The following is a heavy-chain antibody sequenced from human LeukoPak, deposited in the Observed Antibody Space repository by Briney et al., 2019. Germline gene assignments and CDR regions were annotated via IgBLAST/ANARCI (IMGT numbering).Heavy chain of an antibody. D-gene: IGHD5-12*01. Sequence: GGSLKLSCAASRFIFSNYYMSWIRQAPGKGLEWIATIDAHGGTNYYADSAQDRFTISRDNAKNSLFLQMNSLTAEDTAVCFCARAGTYGGYKAFDNWGQGTPVTVSS. J-gene: IGHJ5*02. CDR3: ARAGTYGGYKAFDN. CDR2: IDAHGGTN. CDR1: RFIFSNYY. V-gene: IGHV3-11*01.